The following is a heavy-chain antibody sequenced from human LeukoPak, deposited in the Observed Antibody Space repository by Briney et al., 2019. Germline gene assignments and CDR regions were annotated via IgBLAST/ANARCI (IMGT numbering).Heavy chain of an antibody. V-gene: IGHV4-4*07. D-gene: IGHD3-22*01. CDR1: GGSISSYY. CDR3: VKNYESGGVMVDDAFDI. J-gene: IGHJ3*02. CDR2: IYTSGST. Sequence: PSETQSLTCTVSGGSISSYYWSWIRQPAGKGLEWIGRIYTSGSTNYNPSLKSRVTMSVDTSKNQFSLKLSSVTAADTAVYFCVKNYESGGVMVDDAFDIWGQGTMVIVSS.